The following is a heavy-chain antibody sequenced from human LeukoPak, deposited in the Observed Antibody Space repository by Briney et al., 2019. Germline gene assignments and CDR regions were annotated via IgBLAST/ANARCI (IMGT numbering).Heavy chain of an antibody. Sequence: SETLSLTCTVSGGSISSGGYYWSWIRQHPGKGLEWIEYIYYSGSTYYNPSLKSRVTISVDTSKNQFSLRLSSVTAADTAVYYCARDFAQTYDILTGYSHHAFDIWGQGTMVTVSS. CDR3: ARDFAQTYDILTGYSHHAFDI. J-gene: IGHJ3*02. CDR1: GGSISSGGYY. D-gene: IGHD3-9*01. V-gene: IGHV4-31*03. CDR2: IYYSGST.